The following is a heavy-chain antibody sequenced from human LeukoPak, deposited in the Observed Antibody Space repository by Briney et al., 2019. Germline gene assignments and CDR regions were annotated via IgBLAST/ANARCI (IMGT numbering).Heavy chain of an antibody. CDR1: GGSFSGYY. CDR2: INHSGST. J-gene: IGHJ4*02. CDR3: ARQPDTAMEYYFDY. D-gene: IGHD5-18*01. V-gene: IGHV4-34*01. Sequence: SETLSLTCAVYGGSFSGYYWSWIRQPPGKGLEWIGEINHSGSTNYNPSLESRVTISVDTSKNQFSLKLSSVTAADTAVYYCARQPDTAMEYYFDYWGQGTLVTVSS.